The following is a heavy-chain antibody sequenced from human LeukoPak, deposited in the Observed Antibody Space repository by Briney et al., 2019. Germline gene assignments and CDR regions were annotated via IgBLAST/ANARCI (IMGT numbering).Heavy chain of an antibody. D-gene: IGHD6-19*01. CDR2: ISNSGDNT. V-gene: IGHV3-64D*06. J-gene: IGHJ4*02. Sequence: GGSLRLSCSASGFTFNGYAMHWVRQAPGKGLEYVSGISNSGDNTYPADSVKGRFTISRDNSKNTLYLQMSSLRREDTALYYCVKERSSGWYDFDSWGRGTLVTVSS. CDR1: GFTFNGYA. CDR3: VKERSSGWYDFDS.